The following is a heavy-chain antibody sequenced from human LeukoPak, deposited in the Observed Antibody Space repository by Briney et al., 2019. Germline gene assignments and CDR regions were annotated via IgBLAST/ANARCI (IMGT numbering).Heavy chain of an antibody. D-gene: IGHD3-22*01. CDR3: AREDSSGYYYGY. CDR1: GFTFSNYV. CDR2: ISYDGSNK. J-gene: IGHJ4*02. V-gene: IGHV3-30-3*01. Sequence: PGRSLRLSCAASGFTFSNYVMYWLRQAPGKGLEWVAVISYDGSNKYYADSVKGRFTISRDNSKNTLYLQMNSLRAEDTAVYYRAREDSSGYYYGYWGQGTLVTVSS.